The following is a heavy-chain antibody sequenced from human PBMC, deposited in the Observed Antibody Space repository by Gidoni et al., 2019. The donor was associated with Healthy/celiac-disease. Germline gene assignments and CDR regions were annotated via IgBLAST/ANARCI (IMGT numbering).Heavy chain of an antibody. Sequence: QVQLVQSGAEVKKPGASVKVACKAAGTTFTGYYMHWVRQAPGKGLEWMVWINPNSGGTNYAQKFQGWVTMTRDTSIRTAYMELSRLRSDDTAVYYCARGLVESYGMYVWGQGTTVTVSS. V-gene: IGHV1-2*04. CDR3: ARGLVESYGMYV. CDR1: GTTFTGYY. J-gene: IGHJ6*02. D-gene: IGHD3-9*01. CDR2: INPNSGGT.